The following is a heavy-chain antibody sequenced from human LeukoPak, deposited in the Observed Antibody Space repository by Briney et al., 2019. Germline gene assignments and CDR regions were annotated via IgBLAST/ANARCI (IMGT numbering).Heavy chain of an antibody. CDR3: AKGTLRRDGYNKGVDWFDP. D-gene: IGHD5-24*01. CDR1: GFTFSSYG. Sequence: GGSLRLSCAASGFTFSSYGMSWVRQAPGKGLEWVSAISGSGGSTYYADSVKGRFTISRDNSKNTLYLQMNSLRAEDTAVYYCAKGTLRRDGYNKGVDWFDPWGQGTLVTVSS. CDR2: ISGSGGST. V-gene: IGHV3-23*01. J-gene: IGHJ5*02.